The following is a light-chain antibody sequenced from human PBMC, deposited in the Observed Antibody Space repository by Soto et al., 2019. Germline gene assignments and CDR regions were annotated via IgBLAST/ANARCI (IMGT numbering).Light chain of an antibody. J-gene: IGKJ1*01. V-gene: IGKV3-20*01. CDR1: QSVSSSY. CDR3: QQYYSYPWT. CDR2: GAS. Sequence: EIVLTHSPGTLSLSPLEIATLSFRASQSVSSSYLAWYQQKPGQAPRVLIYGASSRATGIPDRFSGSGSGTDFTLSISYLQSEDFATYHCQQYYSYPWTFGQGTKVDIK.